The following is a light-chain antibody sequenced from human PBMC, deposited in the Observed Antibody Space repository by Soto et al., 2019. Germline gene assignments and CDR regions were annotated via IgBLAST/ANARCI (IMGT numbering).Light chain of an antibody. J-gene: IGKJ1*01. V-gene: IGKV1-5*01. CDR3: QQYHTVYYRT. CDR1: QPISSW. CDR2: DSS. Sequence: DIQMTQSPPTLSASVGDRVTITCGASQPISSWLAWYHQKPGKAPKLLIYDSSNLESGVPSMFSGSGSGTEITVTINSMQPDDFATYFCQQYHTVYYRTFGQGTKVDSK.